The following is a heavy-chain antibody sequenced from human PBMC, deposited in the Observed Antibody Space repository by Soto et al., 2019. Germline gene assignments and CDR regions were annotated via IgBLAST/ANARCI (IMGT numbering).Heavy chain of an antibody. Sequence: QVQLQESGPGLVKPSETLSLTCTVSGGSISSYYWSWIRQPPGKGLEWIGYIYYSGSTNYNPSLKSRVTLSVDTAQNPFPPELSSVDAADTAGEYRARGSPGYRSRGLQHYRYDVRGQGTTVTVSS. CDR2: IYYSGST. V-gene: IGHV4-59*12. CDR1: GGSISSYY. CDR3: ARGSPGYRSRGLQHYRYDV. D-gene: IGHD3-16*02. J-gene: IGHJ6*02.